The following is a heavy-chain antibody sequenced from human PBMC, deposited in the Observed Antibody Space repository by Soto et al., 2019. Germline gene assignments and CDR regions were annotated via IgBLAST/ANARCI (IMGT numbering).Heavy chain of an antibody. V-gene: IGHV1-8*02. CDR1: GYTFTSYA. J-gene: IGHJ6*02. CDR3: ARGGRYFDWLLLGYYYYGMDV. Sequence: ASVKVSCKASGYTFTSYAMHWVRQAPGQGLEWMGWMNPNSGNTGYAQKFQGRVTMTRNTSISTAYMELSSLRSEDTAVYYCARGGRYFDWLLLGYYYYGMDVWGQGTTVTVSS. CDR2: MNPNSGNT. D-gene: IGHD3-9*01.